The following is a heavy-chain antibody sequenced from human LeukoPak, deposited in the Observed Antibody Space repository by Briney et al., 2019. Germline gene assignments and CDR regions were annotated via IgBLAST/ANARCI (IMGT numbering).Heavy chain of an antibody. CDR1: GGSISSGGYY. CDR2: IYYSGST. D-gene: IGHD3-22*01. J-gene: IGHJ4*02. Sequence: PSETLSLTCTVSGGSISSGGYYWSWIRQHPGKGLEWIGYIYYSGSTYYNPSLKSRVTISVDTSKNQFSLKLSSVTAADTAVYYCARDNLGDSSGYSYYFDYWGQGTLVTVSS. CDR3: ARDNLGDSSGYSYYFDY. V-gene: IGHV4-31*03.